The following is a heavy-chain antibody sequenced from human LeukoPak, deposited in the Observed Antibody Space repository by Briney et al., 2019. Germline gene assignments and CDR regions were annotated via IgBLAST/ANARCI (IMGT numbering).Heavy chain of an antibody. D-gene: IGHD1-26*01. CDR3: ARQGRGSYRRDFDY. Sequence: GESLKISCKGSGYIFTSYWISWVRQLPGKGLEWMGRIDPSDSHINYSPSFQGHVTISVDKSISTAYLQWSSLRASDTAMYYCARQGRGSYRRDFDYWGQGTLVTVSS. V-gene: IGHV5-10-1*01. CDR2: IDPSDSHI. CDR1: GYIFTSYW. J-gene: IGHJ4*02.